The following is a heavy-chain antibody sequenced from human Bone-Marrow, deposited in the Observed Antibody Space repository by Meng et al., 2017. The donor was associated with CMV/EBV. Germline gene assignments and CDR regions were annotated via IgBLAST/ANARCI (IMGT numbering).Heavy chain of an antibody. CDR1: GGTFSSYA. D-gene: IGHD4-23*01. CDR2: IIPIFGTA. Sequence: SATVSCKASGGTFSSYAISWVRPAPGQGLEWMGGIIPIFGTANYAQKFQGRVTITTDESTSTAYMELSSLRSEDTAVYYCAREGDYGGNSGFNYYGMDVWGQGTTVTVSS. J-gene: IGHJ6*02. CDR3: AREGDYGGNSGFNYYGMDV. V-gene: IGHV1-69*05.